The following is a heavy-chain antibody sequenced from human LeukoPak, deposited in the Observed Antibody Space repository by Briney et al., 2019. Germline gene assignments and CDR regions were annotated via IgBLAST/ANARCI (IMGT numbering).Heavy chain of an antibody. Sequence: ASVKVSCKASGYTFTGYYMHWVRQAPGQGLEWMGWINPNSGGTNYAQKFQGRVTMTRDTSISTAYMELRSLRSDDTAVYYCARDAPEHIVVVKDPRFDYWGQGTLVTVSS. J-gene: IGHJ4*02. V-gene: IGHV1-2*02. CDR2: INPNSGGT. CDR3: ARDAPEHIVVVKDPRFDY. D-gene: IGHD2-21*01. CDR1: GYTFTGYY.